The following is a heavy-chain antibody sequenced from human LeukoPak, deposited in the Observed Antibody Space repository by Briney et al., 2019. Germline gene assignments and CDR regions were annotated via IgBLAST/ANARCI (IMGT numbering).Heavy chain of an antibody. V-gene: IGHV3-74*01. CDR1: GFTFSSYW. Sequence: PGGSLRLSCTASGFTFSSYWMHWVRQAPGKGLVWVSRINSDGGSTSYADSVKGRFTISRDNAKNTLYLQMNSLRAEDTAVYYCAREEGDETIDYWGQGTLVTVSS. D-gene: IGHD2-21*01. CDR3: AREEGDETIDY. J-gene: IGHJ4*02. CDR2: INSDGGST.